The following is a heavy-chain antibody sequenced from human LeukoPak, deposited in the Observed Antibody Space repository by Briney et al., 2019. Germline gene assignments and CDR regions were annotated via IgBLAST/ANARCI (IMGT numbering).Heavy chain of an antibody. D-gene: IGHD3-3*01. J-gene: IGHJ4*02. V-gene: IGHV3-74*01. Sequence: PGGSLRLSCAASGFTFSNYWMHWVRQAPGKGLVWVSRINSDGSRANYADSVEGRFTISRDNAKNTLHLQMNSVRAEDTAVYYCARHFPESRVDFWSARLPDYWRQGTLVTVSS. CDR1: GFTFSNYW. CDR3: ARHFPESRVDFWSARLPDY. CDR2: INSDGSRA.